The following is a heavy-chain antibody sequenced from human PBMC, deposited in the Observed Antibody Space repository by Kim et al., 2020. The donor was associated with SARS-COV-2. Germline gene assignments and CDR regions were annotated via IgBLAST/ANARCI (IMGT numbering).Heavy chain of an antibody. CDR2: ISYDGSNK. J-gene: IGHJ4*02. CDR1: GFTFSSYA. Sequence: GGSLRLSCAASGFTFSSYAMHWVRQTPGKGLEWVAVISYDGSNKYYADSVKGRFTISRDNSKNTLYLQMNSLRAEDTAVYYCARVSLGAVALPLDYWGQG. D-gene: IGHD6-19*01. CDR3: ARVSLGAVALPLDY. V-gene: IGHV3-30*04.